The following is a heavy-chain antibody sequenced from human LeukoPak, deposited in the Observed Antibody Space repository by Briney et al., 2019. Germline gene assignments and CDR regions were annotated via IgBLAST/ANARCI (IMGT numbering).Heavy chain of an antibody. CDR2: INPNSGGT. CDR1: GYTFTDYY. V-gene: IGHV1-2*02. CDR3: ARGYSGYADFDY. Sequence: ASVKVSCKASGYTFTDYYMHWVRQAPGQGLEWMGWINPNSGGTNYAQKFQGRVTVTRDTSISTAYMELSRLRSDDTAVYYCARGYSGYADFDYWGQGTLVTVSS. J-gene: IGHJ4*02. D-gene: IGHD5-12*01.